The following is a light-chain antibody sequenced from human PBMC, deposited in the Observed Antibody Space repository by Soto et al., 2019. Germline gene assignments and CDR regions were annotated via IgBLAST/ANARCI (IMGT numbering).Light chain of an antibody. V-gene: IGKV3-20*01. CDR1: QSVSNTN. Sequence: EIVLTQSPGTLSLSPGERATLSCRASQSVSNTNLAWYQQKPGQAPRLLIYGASSRATGIPDRFSGSVSGPDCTLTISRLEPEDFDVYYCQQCGSATRTFGQGTKVEI. CDR3: QQCGSATRT. J-gene: IGKJ1*01. CDR2: GAS.